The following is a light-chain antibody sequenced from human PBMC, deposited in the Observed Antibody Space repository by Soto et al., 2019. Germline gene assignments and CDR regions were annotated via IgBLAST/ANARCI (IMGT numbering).Light chain of an antibody. CDR3: SSYAGLATYVL. J-gene: IGLJ2*01. V-gene: IGLV2-14*01. CDR2: EVR. CDR1: SSDVGGHDY. Sequence: QSALTQPASVSGSPGQSITISCTGTSSDVGGHDYVSWYQQHPGKAPKLIIYEVRNRPSGVSNRFSGSKSGNTASLTISGLQAEDEADYYCSSYAGLATYVLFGGGTKLTVL.